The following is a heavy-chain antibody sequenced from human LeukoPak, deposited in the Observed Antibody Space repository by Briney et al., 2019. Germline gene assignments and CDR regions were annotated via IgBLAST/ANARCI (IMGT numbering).Heavy chain of an antibody. CDR1: GYTFTGYS. CDR3: ARVRDKATYYGMDV. Sequence: ASVKVSCKASGYTFTGYSMHWVRQAPGQGLEWMGWINPNSGGTNYAQKFQGRVTMTRDTSTSTAYMELSRLRSDDTAVYYCARVRDKATYYGMDVWDQGTTVTVSS. D-gene: IGHD5-24*01. CDR2: INPNSGGT. J-gene: IGHJ6*02. V-gene: IGHV1-2*02.